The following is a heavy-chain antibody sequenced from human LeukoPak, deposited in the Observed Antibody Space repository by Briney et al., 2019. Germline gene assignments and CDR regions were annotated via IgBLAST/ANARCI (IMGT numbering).Heavy chain of an antibody. V-gene: IGHV4-39*01. J-gene: IGHJ4*02. CDR3: AWATVTGFDY. D-gene: IGHD4-17*01. CDR1: GGSISSSSYY. Sequence: SETLSLTCTVSGGSISSSSYYWGWIRQPPGKGLEWIGSIYYSGSTYYNPSLKSRVTISVDTSKNQFSLKLSSVTAADTAVYYCAWATVTGFDYWGQGTLVTVSS. CDR2: IYYSGST.